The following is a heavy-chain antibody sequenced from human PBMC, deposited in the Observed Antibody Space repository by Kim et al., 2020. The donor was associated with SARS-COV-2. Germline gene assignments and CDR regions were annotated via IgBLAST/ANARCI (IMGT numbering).Heavy chain of an antibody. CDR1: GYPFTDFW. CDR3: ARQRRGPPLGGSY. Sequence: GESLKISCTASGYPFTDFWISWVRQVPGKGLEWMGRIDPSDSYTNYSQTFQGHVTMSAEKSASTAYLQWSSLKASDTAIYFSARQRRGPPLGGSYWGHG. CDR2: IDPSDSYT. J-gene: IGHJ4*01. V-gene: IGHV5-10-1*01. D-gene: IGHD3-16*01.